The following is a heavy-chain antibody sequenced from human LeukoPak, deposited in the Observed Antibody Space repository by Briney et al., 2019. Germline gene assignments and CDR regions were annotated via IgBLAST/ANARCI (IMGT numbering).Heavy chain of an antibody. Sequence: GGSLKLSCAASGFTFSGSAMHWVRQASGKGLEWVGRIRSKANSYATAYVASVKGRFTISRDDSKNTAYLQMNSLKTEDTAVYYCTRRHIAARPGYYYGMDVWGQGTTVTVSS. V-gene: IGHV3-73*01. D-gene: IGHD6-6*01. CDR3: TRRHIAARPGYYYGMDV. CDR2: IRSKANSYAT. CDR1: GFTFSGSA. J-gene: IGHJ6*02.